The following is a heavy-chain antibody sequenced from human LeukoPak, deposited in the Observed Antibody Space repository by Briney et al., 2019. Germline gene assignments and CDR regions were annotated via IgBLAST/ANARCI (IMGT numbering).Heavy chain of an antibody. CDR3: AKSATKYSGDDEYYFDY. CDR2: ISYDGSNK. V-gene: IGHV3-30*18. D-gene: IGHD5-12*01. CDR1: GFTFSSYG. Sequence: QPGRSLRLSCAASGFTFSSYGMHWVRQAPGKGLEWVAVISYDGSNKYYADSVKGRFTISRDNSKNTLYLQMNSLRAEDTAVYYCAKSATKYSGDDEYYFDYWGQGTLVTVSS. J-gene: IGHJ4*02.